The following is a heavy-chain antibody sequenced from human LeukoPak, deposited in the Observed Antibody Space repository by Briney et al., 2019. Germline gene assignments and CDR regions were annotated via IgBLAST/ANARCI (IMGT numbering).Heavy chain of an antibody. J-gene: IGHJ6*03. CDR1: GFTFSSYS. CDR2: ISSSSSTI. D-gene: IGHD3-10*01. Sequence: GGSLRLSCAASGFTFSSYSMNWVRQAPGKGLEWVSYISSSSSTIYYADSVKGRFTISRDNSKNTLYLQMNSLRAEDTAVYYCARANYGSGSYYYYYYMDVWGKGTTVTISS. CDR3: ARANYGSGSYYYYYYMDV. V-gene: IGHV3-48*01.